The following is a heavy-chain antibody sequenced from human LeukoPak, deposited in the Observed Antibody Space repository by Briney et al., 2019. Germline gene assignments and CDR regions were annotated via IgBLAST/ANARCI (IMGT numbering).Heavy chain of an antibody. CDR1: GFTFSSYW. J-gene: IGHJ4*02. CDR2: INSDGTSI. Sequence: PGGSLRLSCAASGFTFSSYWMHWVRQAPGKGLVWVSRINSDGTSISYADSVKGRFTISRNNAKNTLYLQMNSLRAEDTAVYYCARIRRGDYFDDWGQGTLVTVSS. D-gene: IGHD1-26*01. CDR3: ARIRRGDYFDD. V-gene: IGHV3-74*01.